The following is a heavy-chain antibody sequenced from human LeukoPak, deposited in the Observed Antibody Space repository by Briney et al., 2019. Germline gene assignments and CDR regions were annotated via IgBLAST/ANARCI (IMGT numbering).Heavy chain of an antibody. V-gene: IGHV1-69*05. CDR3: ARVDRYYFYLDV. CDR2: IIPIFRTP. J-gene: IGHJ6*03. Sequence: SVKVSCKASGGTSSTYTITWVRQAPGQGLEWMGGIIPIFRTPNYAQKFQGRVTITTDESTSTAYMELSSLKSDDTAIYYCARVDRYYFYLDVWGKGTTVTVSS. CDR1: GGTSSTYT.